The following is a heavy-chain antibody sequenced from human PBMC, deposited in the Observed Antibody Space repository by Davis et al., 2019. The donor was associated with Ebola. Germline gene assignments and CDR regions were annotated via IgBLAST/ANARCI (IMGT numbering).Heavy chain of an antibody. CDR3: ARRGPTIVVPATMGNYYGMDV. J-gene: IGHJ6*02. Sequence: SVKVSCKASGGTFSTYAVNWVRQAPGQGLQWMGGIIPVFNTPDYAQKFQGRVTITADKSTNTVYMELSSLTEADSAVYYCARRGPTIVVPATMGNYYGMDVWGQGTTVIVSS. D-gene: IGHD2-2*01. CDR2: IIPVFNTP. V-gene: IGHV1-69*06. CDR1: GGTFSTYA.